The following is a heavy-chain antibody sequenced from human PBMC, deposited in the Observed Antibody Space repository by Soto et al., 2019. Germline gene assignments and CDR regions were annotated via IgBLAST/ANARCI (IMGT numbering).Heavy chain of an antibody. V-gene: IGHV3-48*03. CDR3: ARDVSMIGAFDI. Sequence: EVQLVESGGGLVQPGGSLRLSCAASGFTFSSYEMNWVRQAPGKGLEWVSYISSSGRTIYYADSVKGRFTISRDNATNSLYLQMNSLRAEDTAVYYCARDVSMIGAFDIWGQGTMVTVSS. CDR2: ISSSGRTI. CDR1: GFTFSSYE. J-gene: IGHJ3*02. D-gene: IGHD3-22*01.